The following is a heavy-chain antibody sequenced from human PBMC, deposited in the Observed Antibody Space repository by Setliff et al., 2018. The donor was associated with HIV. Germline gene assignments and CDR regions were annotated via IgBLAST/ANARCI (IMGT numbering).Heavy chain of an antibody. Sequence: VASVKVSCKAAGYTLTNYHMHWVRQAPGQGLEWMGVINPGGGITTSAQKFLGRVTMTKDTSTSTVYMEVSNLKSEDTAVYYCASAPLTTVTTGPRYYLDSWGQGTLVTVSS. V-gene: IGHV1-46*01. J-gene: IGHJ4*02. CDR3: ASAPLTTVTTGPRYYLDS. CDR1: GYTLTNYH. CDR2: INPGGGIT. D-gene: IGHD4-17*01.